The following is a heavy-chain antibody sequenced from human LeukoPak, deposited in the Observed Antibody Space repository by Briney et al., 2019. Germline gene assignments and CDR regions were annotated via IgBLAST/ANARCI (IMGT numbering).Heavy chain of an antibody. J-gene: IGHJ4*02. CDR1: GFTFSNYA. Sequence: GGSLRLSCAASGFTFSNYAMSWVRQAPGRGLEWVSTISGGGGITYYADSVKGRFTISRDNSKNTLYLQMNSLRAEDTAVYYCASSGSYSYWGQGTLVTVSS. V-gene: IGHV3-23*01. CDR3: ASSGSYSY. D-gene: IGHD3-10*01. CDR2: ISGGGGIT.